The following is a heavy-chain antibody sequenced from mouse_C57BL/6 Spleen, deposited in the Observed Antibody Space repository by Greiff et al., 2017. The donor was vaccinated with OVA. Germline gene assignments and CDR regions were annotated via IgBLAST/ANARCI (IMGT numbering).Heavy chain of an antibody. CDR1: GYSFTGYY. D-gene: IGHD2-3*01. V-gene: IGHV1-42*01. CDR3: ARKGDGYSYYAMDY. J-gene: IGHJ4*01. Sequence: VQLQQSGPELVKPGASVKISCKASGYSFTGYYMNWVKQSPEKSLEWIGEINPSTGGTTYNQKFKAKATLTVDKSSSTAYMQLKSLTSEDSAVYYCARKGDGYSYYAMDYWGQGTSVTVSS. CDR2: INPSTGGT.